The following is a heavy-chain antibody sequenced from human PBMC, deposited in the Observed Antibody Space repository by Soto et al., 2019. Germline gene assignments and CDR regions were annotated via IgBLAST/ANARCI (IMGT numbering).Heavy chain of an antibody. V-gene: IGHV4-34*01. J-gene: IGHJ4*02. CDR2: INHSGST. CDR1: GGSFIGYY. CDR3: ATGGRKYQHLKY. Sequence: PSETLSLTCAVYGGSFIGYYWSWIRQPPGKGLEWIGEINHSGSTNYNPSLKSRVTISVDTSKNQFSLKLSSVTAADTAVYYCATGGRKYQHLKYWGQGTLVTVSS. D-gene: IGHD2-2*01.